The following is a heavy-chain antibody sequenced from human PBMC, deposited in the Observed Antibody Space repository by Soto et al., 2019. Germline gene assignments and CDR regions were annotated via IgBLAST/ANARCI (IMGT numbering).Heavy chain of an antibody. CDR3: ARGDKVYNPFRTTCLDY. CDR2: ISSSSSTI. D-gene: IGHD1-1*01. Sequence: EVQLVESGGGLVQPGGSLRLSCAASGFTFSSYSRNWVRQAPGKGLEWVSDISSSSSTIYYADSVQGRFTISRDNAKNALSLQMNSLRDEDRAVYYCARGDKVYNPFRTTCLDYWGQGTLVTVSS. J-gene: IGHJ4*01. CDR1: GFTFSSYS. V-gene: IGHV3-48*02.